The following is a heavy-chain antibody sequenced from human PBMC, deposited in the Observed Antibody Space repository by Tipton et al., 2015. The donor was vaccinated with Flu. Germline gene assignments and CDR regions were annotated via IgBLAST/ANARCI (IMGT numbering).Heavy chain of an antibody. D-gene: IGHD4-17*01. CDR1: GGPISSGGDY. Sequence: TLSLTCTVSGGPISSGGDYWSWIRQHPGKGLEWIGHIYYIGSTNYNPSPKSRVTISVDTSKNQFSLKLSSVTAADTAVYYCARMEWTVTTPRYFDLWGRGTLVTVSS. J-gene: IGHJ2*01. CDR3: ARMEWTVTTPRYFDL. CDR2: IYYIGST. V-gene: IGHV4-31*03.